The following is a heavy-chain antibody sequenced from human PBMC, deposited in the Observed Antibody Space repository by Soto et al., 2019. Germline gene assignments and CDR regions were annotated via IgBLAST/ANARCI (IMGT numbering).Heavy chain of an antibody. CDR1: GFTFDDYA. CDR3: AKDMDYGSGSYGGGPAFDI. D-gene: IGHD3-10*01. V-gene: IGHV3-9*01. J-gene: IGHJ3*02. Sequence: GGSLRLSCAASGFTFDDYAMHWVRQAPGKGLEWVSGISWNSGSIGYADSVKGRFTISRDNAKNSLYLQMNSLRAEDTALYYCAKDMDYGSGSYGGGPAFDIWGQGTMVTVSS. CDR2: ISWNSGSI.